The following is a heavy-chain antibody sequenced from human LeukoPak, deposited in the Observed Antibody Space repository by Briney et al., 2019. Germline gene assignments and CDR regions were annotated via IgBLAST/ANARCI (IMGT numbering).Heavy chain of an antibody. D-gene: IGHD3-10*01. Sequence: SETLSLTCTVSGGSISRYYWSWIRQPPEKGLEWIGYIYYSGSTNYNPSLKSRVTISVDTSKNQFSLKLSSVTAADTAVYYCAEAPWRFGDPYYYYGMDVWGQGTTVTVSS. CDR2: IYYSGST. V-gene: IGHV4-59*01. J-gene: IGHJ6*02. CDR3: AEAPWRFGDPYYYYGMDV. CDR1: GGSISRYY.